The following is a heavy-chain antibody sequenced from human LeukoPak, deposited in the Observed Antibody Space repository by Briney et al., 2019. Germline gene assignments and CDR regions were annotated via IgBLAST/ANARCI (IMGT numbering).Heavy chain of an antibody. V-gene: IGHV4-34*01. CDR2: INDIGNT. CDR3: ARLGSVGYYNYQYMDI. CDR1: GGSFSGYY. J-gene: IGHJ6*03. Sequence: KPSETLSLTCAVYGGSFSGYYWSWIRQPPGKGLEWICEINDIGNTNYDPSLRSRVTISVDTSKNQFSLSSTSATAAETAVYFCARLGSVGYYNYQYMDIWGNGTTVTVSS. D-gene: IGHD3-10*01.